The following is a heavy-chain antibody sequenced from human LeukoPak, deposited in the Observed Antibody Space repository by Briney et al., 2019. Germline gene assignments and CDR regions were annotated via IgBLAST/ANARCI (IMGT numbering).Heavy chain of an antibody. Sequence: SQTLSLTCAISGDSVSSNSIAWNWIRQSPSRGLEWLGRTYYRSKWYSSYAVSVKSRITINPDTSKNQFSLHLNSVTPEDTAVYYCARTLDGYMDYWGQGTLVTVSS. CDR3: ARTLDGYMDY. J-gene: IGHJ4*02. D-gene: IGHD3-22*01. CDR2: TYYRSKWYS. CDR1: GDSVSSNSIA. V-gene: IGHV6-1*01.